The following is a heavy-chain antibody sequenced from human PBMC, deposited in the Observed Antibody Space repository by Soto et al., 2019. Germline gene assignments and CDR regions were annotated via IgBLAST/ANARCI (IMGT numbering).Heavy chain of an antibody. Sequence: QVQLQQWGAGLLKPSETLSLTCAVYGGSFSGYYWSWIRQPPGKGLEWIGEINHSGSTNYNPSLKSRVTISVDTSKNQFSLKLSSVTAADTAVYYCARGQSIAAAGTTARTYYFDYWGQGTLVTVSS. J-gene: IGHJ4*02. D-gene: IGHD6-13*01. CDR1: GGSFSGYY. CDR2: INHSGST. CDR3: ARGQSIAAAGTTARTYYFDY. V-gene: IGHV4-34*01.